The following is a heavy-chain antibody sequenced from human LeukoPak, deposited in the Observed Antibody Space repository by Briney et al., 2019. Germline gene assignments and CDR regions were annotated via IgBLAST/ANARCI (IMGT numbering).Heavy chain of an antibody. CDR1: GGSIGSGGYY. CDR3: ARADYSNSQSKYNWFDP. CDR2: IYYSGST. Sequence: SQTLSLTCTVSGGSIGSGGYYWSWIRQHPGKGLEWIGYIYYSGSTYYNPSLKSRVTISVDTSKNQFSLKLSSVTAADTAVYYCARADYSNSQSKYNWFDPWGQGTLVTVSS. D-gene: IGHD4-11*01. J-gene: IGHJ5*02. V-gene: IGHV4-31*03.